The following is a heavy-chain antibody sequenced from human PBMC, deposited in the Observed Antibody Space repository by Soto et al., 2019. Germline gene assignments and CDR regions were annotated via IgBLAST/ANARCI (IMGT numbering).Heavy chain of an antibody. V-gene: IGHV4-4*02. CDR3: ARVLRGWFDP. CDR2: ISHSGIT. J-gene: IGHJ5*02. Sequence: QVQLQESGPGLVKPSGTLSLTCAVSGGSITSANWWTWVRQPPGGGLEWIGEISHSGITNYKASLKSRVTMSVDKTKNAVSRKLTSVTAADTAVYYCARVLRGWFDPWGQGTPVTVSS. CDR1: GGSITSANW.